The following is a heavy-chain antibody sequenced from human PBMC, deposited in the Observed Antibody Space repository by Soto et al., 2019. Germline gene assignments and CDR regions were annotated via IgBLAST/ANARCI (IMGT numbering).Heavy chain of an antibody. D-gene: IGHD3-22*01. V-gene: IGHV3-23*01. CDR1: GFTFNNYA. J-gene: IGHJ5*02. Sequence: DVQLLESGGDLAQPGGSLRLSCEASGFTFNNYAIAWVRQAPGKGLEWVSGITSSGAAYYADSVKGRFTISRDNSKNTLYLQMNSLRAEDTAVYYCAKGVSSVSARDFDPWGQGTLVTVSS. CDR3: AKGVSSVSARDFDP. CDR2: ITSSGAA.